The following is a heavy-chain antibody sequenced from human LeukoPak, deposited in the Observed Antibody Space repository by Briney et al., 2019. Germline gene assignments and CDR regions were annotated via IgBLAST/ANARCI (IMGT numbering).Heavy chain of an antibody. J-gene: IGHJ4*02. D-gene: IGHD6-19*01. CDR3: VRGVTSGWFFDY. CDR2: ISSSSSYI. Sequence: GGSLRLSCAASGFTFSSYSMNWVRQAPGKGLEWVSSISSSSSYIYYADSVKGRFTISRDNSKNTLYLQMNSLRAEDTAVYFCVRGVTSGWFFDYWGQGTLVSVSS. V-gene: IGHV3-21*01. CDR1: GFTFSSYS.